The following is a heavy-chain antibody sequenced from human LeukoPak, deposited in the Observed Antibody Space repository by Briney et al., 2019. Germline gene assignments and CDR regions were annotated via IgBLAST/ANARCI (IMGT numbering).Heavy chain of an antibody. CDR2: IIPIFGTA. V-gene: IGHV1-69*05. Sequence: SVKVSRKASGGTFSSYAISWVRQAPGQGLEWMGGIIPIFGTANYAQKFQGRVTITTDESTSTAHMELSSLRSEDTAVYYCARTVLTIFGVPIMEYFDYWGQGTLVTVSS. J-gene: IGHJ4*02. D-gene: IGHD3-3*01. CDR3: ARTVLTIFGVPIMEYFDY. CDR1: GGTFSSYA.